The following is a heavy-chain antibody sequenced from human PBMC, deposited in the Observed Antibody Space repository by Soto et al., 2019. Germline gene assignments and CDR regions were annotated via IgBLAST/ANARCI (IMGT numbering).Heavy chain of an antibody. D-gene: IGHD3-10*01. J-gene: IGHJ4*02. V-gene: IGHV4-59*01. CDR2: IYYSGST. CDR1: GGSISSYY. Sequence: SETLSLSCTVSGGSISSYYWSWIRQPPGKGLEWIGYIYYSGSTNYNPSLKSRVAISVDTSKNQFSLKLSSVTAADTAVYYCARVSMGDPPGRRGYFGYWGQGTLVTVSS. CDR3: ARVSMGDPPGRRGYFGY.